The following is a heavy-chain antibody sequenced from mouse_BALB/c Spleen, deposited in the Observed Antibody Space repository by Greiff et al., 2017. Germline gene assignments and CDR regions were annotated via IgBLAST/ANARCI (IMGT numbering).Heavy chain of an antibody. CDR3: ARAYYYGSSYYFDY. CDR2: ISTYYGDA. V-gene: IGHV1S137*01. Sequence: VQLQESGAELVRPGVSVKISCKGSGYTFTDYAMHWVKQSHAKSLEWIGVISTYYGDASYNQKFKGKATMTVDKSSSTAYMELARLTSEDSAIYYCARAYYYGSSYYFDYWGQGTTLTVSS. CDR1: GYTFTDYA. D-gene: IGHD1-1*01. J-gene: IGHJ2*01.